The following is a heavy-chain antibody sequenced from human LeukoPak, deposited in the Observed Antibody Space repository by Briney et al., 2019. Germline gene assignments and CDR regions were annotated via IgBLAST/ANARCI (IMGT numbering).Heavy chain of an antibody. D-gene: IGHD1-26*01. CDR3: ARPVVGATTSWFDP. J-gene: IGHJ5*02. V-gene: IGHV1-69*13. CDR1: GGTFSSYA. CDR2: IIPIFGTA. Sequence: SVKVSCKASGGTFSSYAISWVRQAPGQGLEWMGGIIPIFGTANYAQKFQGRVTITADESTSTAYMELSSLRSEDTAVYYCARPVVGATTSWFDPWGQGTLVTVSS.